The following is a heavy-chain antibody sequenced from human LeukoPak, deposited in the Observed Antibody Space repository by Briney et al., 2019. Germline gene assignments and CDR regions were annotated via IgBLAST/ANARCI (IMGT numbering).Heavy chain of an antibody. Sequence: PGGSLRLSCAASGFTVSTNYMTWVRQAPGKGLEWVSVIYSGGSTYYADSVKGRFTISRDNSKNTLYLQMNSLRDEDTAVYYCARDLRYNWFDPWGQGTLVTVSS. V-gene: IGHV3-66*02. D-gene: IGHD2-15*01. CDR1: GFTVSTNY. CDR3: ARDLRYNWFDP. J-gene: IGHJ5*02. CDR2: IYSGGST.